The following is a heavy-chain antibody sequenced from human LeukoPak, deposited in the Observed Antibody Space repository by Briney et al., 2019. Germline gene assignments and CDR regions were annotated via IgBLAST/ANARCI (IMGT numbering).Heavy chain of an antibody. CDR2: ISHDGSNK. Sequence: GGSLRLSCAASGFIFSNYGMHWVRQAPGKGLEWVAVISHDGSNKYYTDSVKGRFTFSRDNSKNTLYVQMNSLKTEDTAVYYCTTHLSYGDYAPYYFDYWGQGTLVTVSS. CDR3: TTHLSYGDYAPYYFDY. J-gene: IGHJ4*02. CDR1: GFIFSNYG. V-gene: IGHV3-30*03. D-gene: IGHD4-17*01.